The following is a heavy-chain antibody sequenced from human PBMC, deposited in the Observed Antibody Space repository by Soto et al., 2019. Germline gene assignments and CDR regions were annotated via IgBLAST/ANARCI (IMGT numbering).Heavy chain of an antibody. CDR1: GFHIGDGV. CDR2: ISSSSSYI. D-gene: IGHD3-9*01. CDR3: ASYHDILTRFAP. V-gene: IGHV3-21*01. J-gene: IGHJ5*02. Sequence: PGGSLSVSGAAAGFHIGDGVRSWVSPAPGKGLEWVSSISSSSSYIYYADSVKGRFTISRDNAKNSLYLQMNSLRAEDTAVYSCASYHDILTRFAPWGQGTLVTVSS.